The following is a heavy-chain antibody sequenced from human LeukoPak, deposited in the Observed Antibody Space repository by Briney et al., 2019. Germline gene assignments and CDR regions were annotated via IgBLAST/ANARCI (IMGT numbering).Heavy chain of an antibody. V-gene: IGHV3-74*01. CDR2: INTDGSTT. Sequence: EGSLRLSCAASGFTLSSYGMHWVRQAPGKGLVWVSRINTDGSTTSYADSVKGRFTISRDNAKNTLYLQMNSLRAEDTAVYYCGRGYNGVDSWGQGTLVTVSS. CDR3: GRGYNGVDS. J-gene: IGHJ4*02. D-gene: IGHD1-14*01. CDR1: GFTLSSYG.